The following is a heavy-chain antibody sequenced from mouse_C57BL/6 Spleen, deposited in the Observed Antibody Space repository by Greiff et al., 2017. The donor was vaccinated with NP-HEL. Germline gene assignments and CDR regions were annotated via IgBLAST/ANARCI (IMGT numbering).Heavy chain of an antibody. J-gene: IGHJ4*01. V-gene: IGHV1-18*01. Sequence: VQLKESGPELVKPGASVKIPCKASGYTFTDYNMDWVKQSHGKSLEWIGDINPNNGGTIYNQKFKGKATLTVDKSSSTAYMELRSLTSEDTAVYYCARGGLRRRGSYYAMDYWGQGTSVTVSS. CDR1: GYTFTDYN. D-gene: IGHD2-4*01. CDR2: INPNNGGT. CDR3: ARGGLRRRGSYYAMDY.